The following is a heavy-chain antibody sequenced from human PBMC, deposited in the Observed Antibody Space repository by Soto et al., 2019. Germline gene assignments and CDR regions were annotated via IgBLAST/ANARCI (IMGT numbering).Heavy chain of an antibody. D-gene: IGHD5-12*01. CDR1: GYNFTSYD. V-gene: IGHV1-8*01. J-gene: IGHJ4*02. CDR3: ARSVGVEMATIRHFYY. CDR2: MNPNSGNT. Sequence: QVQLVQSGAEVKKPGASVKVSCKASGYNFTSYDINWVRQATGQGLEWMGWMNPNSGNTGYAQKSQGRVTMTRNTSISTAYMELSSLRSEDTAVYYCARSVGVEMATIRHFYYWGQGTLVTVAS.